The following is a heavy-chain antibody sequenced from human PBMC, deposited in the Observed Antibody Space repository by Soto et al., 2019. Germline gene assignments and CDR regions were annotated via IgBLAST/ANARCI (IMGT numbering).Heavy chain of an antibody. Sequence: GGSLRLSCTASGLPHSSFAMMWVRQAPGKGLECVSGIYGSGRGIEYADSVKGRFTISRDNSKNTVYLQMTDLRADDTAVYYCAKDAVYNDGLWLMDHWGQGTQVTRLL. J-gene: IGHJ4*02. CDR2: IYGSGRGI. CDR1: GLPHSSFA. V-gene: IGHV3-23*05. D-gene: IGHD2-21*01. CDR3: AKDAVYNDGLWLMDH.